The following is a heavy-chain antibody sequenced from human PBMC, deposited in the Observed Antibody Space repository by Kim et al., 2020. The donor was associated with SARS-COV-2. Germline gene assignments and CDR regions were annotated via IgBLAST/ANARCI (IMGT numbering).Heavy chain of an antibody. CDR1: GFTFSSYE. D-gene: IGHD6-19*01. Sequence: GGSLRLSCAASGFTFSSYEMNWVRQAPGKGLEWVSYISSSGSTIYYADSVKGRFTISRDNAKNSLYLQMNSLRAEDTAVYYCARGGYSSGWYGDSTTNNWFDPWGQGTLVTVSS. CDR3: ARGGYSSGWYGDSTTNNWFDP. CDR2: ISSSGSTI. J-gene: IGHJ5*02. V-gene: IGHV3-48*03.